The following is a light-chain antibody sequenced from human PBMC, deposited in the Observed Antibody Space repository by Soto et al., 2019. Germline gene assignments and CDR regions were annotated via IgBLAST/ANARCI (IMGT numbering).Light chain of an antibody. CDR2: AAS. CDR3: QVYGPSPPIT. V-gene: IGKV3-20*01. CDR1: QSVSSSH. J-gene: IGKJ5*01. Sequence: EIVLTQSPGTLSLSPGERATLSCRASQSVSSSHLAWYQHKLGQAPRLLIYAASSRATGIPDRFTGSGSGADFTLTISRLEPEDFAVYYCQVYGPSPPITFGQGTRLEIK.